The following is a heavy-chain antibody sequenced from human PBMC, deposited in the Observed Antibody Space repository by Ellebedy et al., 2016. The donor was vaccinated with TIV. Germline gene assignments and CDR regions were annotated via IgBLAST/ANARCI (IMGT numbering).Heavy chain of an antibody. J-gene: IGHJ4*02. CDR2: ISAYNGHT. V-gene: IGHV1-18*04. D-gene: IGHD6-19*01. CDR3: VSERGTGWLNY. CDR1: GYTFTTYG. Sequence: AASVKVSCKPSGYTFTTYGISWVRQAPGQGLEWMGWISAYNGHTNYAPRLQDRVTMTRETSTSTAYMELRSLTFDDTGVYYCVSERGTGWLNYWGQGTLVTVSS.